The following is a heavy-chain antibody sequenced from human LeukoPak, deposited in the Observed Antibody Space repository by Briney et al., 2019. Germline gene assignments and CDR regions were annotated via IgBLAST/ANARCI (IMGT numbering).Heavy chain of an antibody. CDR2: IYTSGST. CDR1: GGSISSGSYY. J-gene: IGHJ5*02. Sequence: SETLSLTCTVSGGSISSGSYYWSWIRQPAGKGLEWIGRIYTSGSTNYNPSLKSRVTISVDTSKNQFSLKMSSVTAADTAVYYCAREESMDRGTSWFDPWGQGTLVTVS. V-gene: IGHV4-61*02. CDR3: AREESMDRGTSWFDP. D-gene: IGHD3-10*01.